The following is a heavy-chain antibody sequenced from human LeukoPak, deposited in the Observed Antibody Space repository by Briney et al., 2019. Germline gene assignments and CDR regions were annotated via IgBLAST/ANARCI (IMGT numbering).Heavy chain of an antibody. CDR3: ARAYDFWSGYYLDY. D-gene: IGHD3-3*01. V-gene: IGHV3-21*01. Sequence: KTGGSLRLSCTASGFTFSIYTMNWVRQAPGKGLEWVSSISSYIYYADSVKGRFTISRDNAKNSLYLQMNSLRAEDTAVYYCARAYDFWSGYYLDYWGQGTLVTVSS. CDR1: GFTFSIYT. J-gene: IGHJ4*02. CDR2: ISSYI.